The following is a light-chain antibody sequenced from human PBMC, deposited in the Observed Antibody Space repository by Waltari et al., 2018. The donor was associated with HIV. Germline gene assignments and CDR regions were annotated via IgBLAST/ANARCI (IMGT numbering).Light chain of an antibody. CDR1: QSLLHSNGYNY. CDR2: LGS. Sequence: DIVLTQSPLSLSVTPGESASISCGSSQSLLHSNGYNYLDWYLQKPGQSPQLLIYLGSNRASGVPDRFSGSGSGIDFTLTISRVEPEDVGVYYCMQGLQTPRVTFGQGTKLEIK. J-gene: IGKJ2*01. CDR3: MQGLQTPRVT. V-gene: IGKV2-28*01.